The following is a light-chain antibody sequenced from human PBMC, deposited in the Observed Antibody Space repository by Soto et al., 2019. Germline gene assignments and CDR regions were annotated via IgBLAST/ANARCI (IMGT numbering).Light chain of an antibody. CDR3: QHYNSYSEA. CDR2: KAS. CDR1: QSIGRF. V-gene: IGKV1-5*03. Sequence: DIQMTQSPSSLSASVGDRVTITCRASQSIGRFLNWHQQKPGKAPKLLIYKASTLKSGVPSRFSGSGSGTEFTLTISSLQPDDFATYYCQHYNSYSEAFGQGTKVDIK. J-gene: IGKJ1*01.